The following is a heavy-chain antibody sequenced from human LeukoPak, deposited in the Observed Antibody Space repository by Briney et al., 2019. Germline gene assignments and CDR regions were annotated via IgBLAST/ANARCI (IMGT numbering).Heavy chain of an antibody. CDR2: IYYGGST. D-gene: IGHD2-15*01. Sequence: SETLSLTCTVSGDSISSSSYYLGWIRQPPGKGLGWIVTIYYGGSTYYNPSLKSRVTISVDTSKTQFSLRLSSVTAADTAVYHCARHRKSSGSYAGYFDLWGRGTLVTVSS. J-gene: IGHJ2*01. CDR1: GDSISSSSYY. CDR3: ARHRKSSGSYAGYFDL. V-gene: IGHV4-39*01.